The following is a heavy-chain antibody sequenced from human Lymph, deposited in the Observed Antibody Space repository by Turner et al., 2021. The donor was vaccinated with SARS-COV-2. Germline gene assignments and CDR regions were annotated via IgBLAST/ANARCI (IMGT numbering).Heavy chain of an antibody. D-gene: IGHD4-17*01. V-gene: IGHV3-53*01. CDR1: GFTVSSNY. CDR2: IYSGGST. CDR3: ARVLPYGDYFDY. Sequence: EVQLVESGGGLIQPGGSLRLSCAASGFTVSSNYMTWVRQAPGKGLEWVSLIYSGGSTYYADSVKGLFTISRDNSKNTLYLQMNSLRADDTAVYYCARVLPYGDYFDYWGQGTLVTVSS. J-gene: IGHJ4*02.